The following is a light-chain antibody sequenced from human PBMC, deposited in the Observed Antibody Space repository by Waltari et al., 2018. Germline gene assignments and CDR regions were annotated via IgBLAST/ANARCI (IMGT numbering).Light chain of an antibody. CDR1: QSVSTF. J-gene: IGKJ1*01. Sequence: EIVLTQSPATLSLSPGGRATLSCRASQSVSTFLAWYQQKPGQAPRLLIYDASNRATGIPARFSGSGSGTDFTLTISSLEPEDFSVYYCQQRSTWTFGQGTTVEIK. V-gene: IGKV3-11*01. CDR2: DAS. CDR3: QQRSTWT.